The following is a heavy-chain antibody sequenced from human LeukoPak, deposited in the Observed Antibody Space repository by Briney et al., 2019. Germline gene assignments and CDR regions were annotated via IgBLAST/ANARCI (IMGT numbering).Heavy chain of an antibody. CDR3: ARHDGVGATTDYFDY. J-gene: IGHJ4*02. CDR2: IYYSGST. V-gene: IGHV4-39*01. D-gene: IGHD1-26*01. CDR1: GGSISSSSYY. Sequence: SETLSLTCTVSGGSISSSSYYWGWIRQPPGKGLEWIGSIYYSGSTYYNPSLKSRVTISVDTSKNQFSLKLSSVTAADTDVYYCARHDGVGATTDYFDYWGQGTLVTVSS.